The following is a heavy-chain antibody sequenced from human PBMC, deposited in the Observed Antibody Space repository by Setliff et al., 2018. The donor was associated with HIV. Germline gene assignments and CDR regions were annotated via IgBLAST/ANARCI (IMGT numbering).Heavy chain of an antibody. V-gene: IGHV1-3*01. CDR3: VGGRGGFFDEPFDM. J-gene: IGHJ3*02. D-gene: IGHD3-16*01. Sequence: GASVQVSCKASGYSFSSYAIHWVRQAAGQSPEWLGWINAAISHTRYSPKFQDRVTLTTDTSAGTIHMEMRSLRSEDTAVYYCVGGRGGFFDEPFDMWGPGTRVTVSS. CDR2: INAAISHT. CDR1: GYSFSSYA.